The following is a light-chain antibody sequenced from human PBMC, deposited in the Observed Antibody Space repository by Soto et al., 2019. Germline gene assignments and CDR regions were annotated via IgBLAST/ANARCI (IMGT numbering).Light chain of an antibody. CDR2: GAS. Sequence: EIALTQSPGTLSLSPGERATLSCRASQSVSSSYLAWYQQKPGQAPRLVIYGASTRATGIPDRFSGSGFGTDFTLTISGLEPEDFAVYFCLQYGSSPYTFGQGTKLEIK. CDR1: QSVSSSY. V-gene: IGKV3-20*01. CDR3: LQYGSSPYT. J-gene: IGKJ2*01.